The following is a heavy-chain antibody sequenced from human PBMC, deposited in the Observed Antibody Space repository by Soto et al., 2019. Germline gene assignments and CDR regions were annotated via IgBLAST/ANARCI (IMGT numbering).Heavy chain of an antibody. CDR1: GFTFSSYS. Sequence: PGGSLRLSCAASGFTFSSYSMNWVRQAPGKGLEWVSSISSSSSYIYYADSVKGRFTISRDNAKNSLYLQMNSLRAEDTAVYYCARDSSFWSGYYSFDYWGQGTLVTVSS. J-gene: IGHJ4*02. CDR2: ISSSSSYI. CDR3: ARDSSFWSGYYSFDY. D-gene: IGHD3-3*01. V-gene: IGHV3-21*01.